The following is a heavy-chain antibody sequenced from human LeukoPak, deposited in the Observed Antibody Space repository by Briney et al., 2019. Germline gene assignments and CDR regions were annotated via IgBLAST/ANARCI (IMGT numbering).Heavy chain of an antibody. Sequence: GGSLRLSCAASGFTVSSNYMSWVRQAPGKGLEWVSVIYSGGSTYYADSVKGRFTISRDNAKNTLYLQMNSLRAEDTAVYYCAREDSSGYYDYFDYWGQGTLVTVSS. V-gene: IGHV3-66*01. CDR1: GFTVSSNY. CDR2: IYSGGST. CDR3: AREDSSGYYDYFDY. J-gene: IGHJ4*02. D-gene: IGHD3-22*01.